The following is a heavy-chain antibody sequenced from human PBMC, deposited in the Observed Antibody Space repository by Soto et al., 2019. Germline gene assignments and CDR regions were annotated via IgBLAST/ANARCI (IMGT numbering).Heavy chain of an antibody. V-gene: IGHV3-64*01. CDR1: GFTFSIYA. CDR2: ISSNGGST. J-gene: IGHJ4*02. D-gene: IGHD2-2*01. Sequence: EVQLVESGGGLVQPGGSLRLSCAASGFTFSIYAMHWVRQAPGKELEYVSAISSNGGSTYYANSVKGRFTISRDNSKXALYLQMGSLRAEDMAVYYCAREGYCSSTSCYSFDYWGQGTLVTVSS. CDR3: AREGYCSSTSCYSFDY.